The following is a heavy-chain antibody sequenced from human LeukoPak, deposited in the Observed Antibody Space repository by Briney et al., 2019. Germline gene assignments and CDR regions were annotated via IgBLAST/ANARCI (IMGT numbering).Heavy chain of an antibody. Sequence: PGGSLRLSCVASGFTVSSNYMNWVRQAPGKGLEWVSYISSSASTIYYADSVKGRFTISRDNAKNSLYLQMNSLRAEDTAVYYCARDKFHYYGMDVWGQGTTVTVSS. CDR2: ISSSASTI. CDR3: ARDKFHYYGMDV. CDR1: GFTVSSNY. V-gene: IGHV3-48*03. J-gene: IGHJ6*02.